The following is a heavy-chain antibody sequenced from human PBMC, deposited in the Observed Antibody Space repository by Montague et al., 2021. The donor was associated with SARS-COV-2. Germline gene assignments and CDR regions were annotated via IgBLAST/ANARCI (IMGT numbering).Heavy chain of an antibody. Sequence: SETLSLTCVVSGDSISTDNWWTWIRQPPGKGLEWIGSIYYSGSTYYNPSLKSRVTISVDTSKNQFSLKLSSVTAADTAVYYCASPTYYYDSSGSDAFDIWGQGTRLTVPS. V-gene: IGHV4-38-2*01. J-gene: IGHJ3*02. CDR2: IYYSGST. CDR3: ASPTYYYDSSGSDAFDI. CDR1: GDSISTDNW. D-gene: IGHD3-22*01.